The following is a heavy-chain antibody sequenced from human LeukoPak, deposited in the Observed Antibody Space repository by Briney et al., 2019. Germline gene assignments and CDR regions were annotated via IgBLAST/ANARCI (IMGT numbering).Heavy chain of an antibody. Sequence: PGGSLRLSCAASGFTFSNYPMNWVRQAPGKGLEWVSDISYSGGDTYYADSVKGRFTISRDNSKNTLYLQMNSLRAEDTAVYYCAKDLRSGYDSSGYPMGYGMDVWGQGTTVTVSS. J-gene: IGHJ6*02. D-gene: IGHD3-22*01. V-gene: IGHV3-23*01. CDR3: AKDLRSGYDSSGYPMGYGMDV. CDR2: ISYSGGDT. CDR1: GFTFSNYP.